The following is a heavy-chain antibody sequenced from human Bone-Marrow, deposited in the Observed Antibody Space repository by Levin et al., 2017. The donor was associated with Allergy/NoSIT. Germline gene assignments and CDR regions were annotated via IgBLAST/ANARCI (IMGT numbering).Heavy chain of an antibody. D-gene: IGHD6-13*01. CDR2: ISSHGGNK. CDR3: ARLYTSSWADH. J-gene: IGHJ4*02. V-gene: IGHV3-30*04. CDR1: GFTFSNFA. Sequence: GGSLRLSCAASGFTFSNFAMHWVRQAPGKGLEWVSAISSHGGNKFSTDSVKGRFTVSRDNSKNTLYLQLTSVRAEDAGVYYCARLYTSSWADHWGQGTLVTVSS.